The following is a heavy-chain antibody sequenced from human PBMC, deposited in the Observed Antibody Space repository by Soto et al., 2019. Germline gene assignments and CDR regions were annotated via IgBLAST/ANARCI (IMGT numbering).Heavy chain of an antibody. V-gene: IGHV4-34*01. CDR3: TRDRRYYDFWSGYSKGVDY. J-gene: IGHJ4*02. Sequence: PSETLSLTCAFYCGSFSGYYWSWIRQPPGKGLEWIGEINHSGSTNYNPSLKSRVTISVDTSKNQFSLKLSSVTAADTAVYYCTRDRRYYDFWSGYSKGVDYWGQGTLVTVSS. D-gene: IGHD3-3*01. CDR2: INHSGST. CDR1: CGSFSGYY.